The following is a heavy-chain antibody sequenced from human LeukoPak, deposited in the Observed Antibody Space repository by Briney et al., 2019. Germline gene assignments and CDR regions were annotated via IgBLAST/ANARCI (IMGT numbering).Heavy chain of an antibody. CDR2: IYYSGST. Sequence: SQTLSLTCTVSGGSISSGDYYWSWIRQPPGKGLEWIGYIYYSGSTYYNPSLKSRVTISVDTSKNQFSLKLSSVTAADTAVYYCARVPYSSSWSTLNWFDPWGQGTLVTVSS. J-gene: IGHJ5*02. V-gene: IGHV4-30-4*01. D-gene: IGHD6-13*01. CDR3: ARVPYSSSWSTLNWFDP. CDR1: GGSISSGDYY.